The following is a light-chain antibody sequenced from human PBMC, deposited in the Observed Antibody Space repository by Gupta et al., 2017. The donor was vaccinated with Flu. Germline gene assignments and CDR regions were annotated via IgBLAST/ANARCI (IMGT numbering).Light chain of an antibody. CDR2: LNSDGSH. CDR3: QTWGTGTWV. Sequence: LVLPQSPSASASLGASVTLPCTLSSGHSSYAIAWRQQQPEKRPRYVMKLNSDGSHSKGDGTPGRCSVYSSGAERYLTIASLQAEDEDDYYCQTWGTGTWVFGGGTKLTVL. V-gene: IGLV4-69*01. J-gene: IGLJ3*02. CDR1: SGHSSYA.